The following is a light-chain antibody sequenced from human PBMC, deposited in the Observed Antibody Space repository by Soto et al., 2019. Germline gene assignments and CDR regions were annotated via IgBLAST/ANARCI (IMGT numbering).Light chain of an antibody. CDR3: SSYTTSSTPCV. J-gene: IGLJ1*01. CDR1: SSDVGGYDF. Sequence: QSVLTQPASVPGSPGQSIIISCTGTSSDVGGYDFVSWYQHHPGKAPKLIICDVSDRPSGVSNRFSGSKSGNTASLTISGLQAEDEGDYYCSSYTTSSTPCVFGTGTKVTVL. CDR2: DVS. V-gene: IGLV2-14*03.